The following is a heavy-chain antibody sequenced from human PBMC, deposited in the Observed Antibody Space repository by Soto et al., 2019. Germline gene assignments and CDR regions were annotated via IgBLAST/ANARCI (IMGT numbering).Heavy chain of an antibody. Sequence: GESLKISCKGSGYSFTNYWIGWVRQKPGKGLEWMGTIFPGDSDTRYSPSFQGQVTISAARSTSTAYLQWSSLKASDTAMYYCAIQKHPFFVGDPFYFWGYCYFVLGGRGPLVPVPS. V-gene: IGHV5-51*01. J-gene: IGHJ2*01. D-gene: IGHD3-16*02. CDR1: GYSFTNYW. CDR2: IFPGDSDT. CDR3: AIQKHPFFVGDPFYFWGYCYFVL.